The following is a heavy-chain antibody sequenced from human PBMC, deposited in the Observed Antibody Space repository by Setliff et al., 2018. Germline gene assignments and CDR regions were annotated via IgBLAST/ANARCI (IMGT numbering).Heavy chain of an antibody. J-gene: IGHJ4*02. V-gene: IGHV3-7*01. CDR3: ARDSHDSSGYYGYFDY. CDR2: IKQDGSEK. CDR1: GFTFSSYW. Sequence: PGESLTLSCAASGFTFSSYWMSWVRQAPGKGLEWVANIKQDGSEKYYVDSVKGRFTISRDNAKNSLYLQMNSLRAEDTAVYYCARDSHDSSGYYGYFDYWGQGTLVTVSS. D-gene: IGHD3-22*01.